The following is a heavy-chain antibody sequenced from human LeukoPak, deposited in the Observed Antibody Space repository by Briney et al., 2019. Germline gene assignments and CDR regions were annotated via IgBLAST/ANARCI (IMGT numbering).Heavy chain of an antibody. V-gene: IGHV4-34*01. CDR1: GGSFSGYY. J-gene: IGHJ4*02. CDR3: ARNFDS. Sequence: SETLSLTCAVFGGSFSGYYWGWIRQPPGMGLEWIGDISHRGATNYNPSLKSRVTISVDTSNNQFSLKLSSVTAADTAVNYCARNFDSWGQGTLVTVSS. CDR2: ISHRGAT.